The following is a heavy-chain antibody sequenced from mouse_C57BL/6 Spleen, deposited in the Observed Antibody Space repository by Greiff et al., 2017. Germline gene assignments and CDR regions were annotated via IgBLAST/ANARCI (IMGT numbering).Heavy chain of an antibody. J-gene: IGHJ1*03. V-gene: IGHV14-1*01. D-gene: IGHD1-1*01. Sequence: VQLQQSGAELVRPGASVKLSCTASGFNIKDYYMHWVKQRPEQGLEWIGRIDPEDGDTEYAPKFQGKATMTAEASSNTTYLQLSSLTSEDTAVYYCTRITTVVARYFDVWGTGTTVTVSS. CDR3: TRITTVVARYFDV. CDR2: IDPEDGDT. CDR1: GFNIKDYY.